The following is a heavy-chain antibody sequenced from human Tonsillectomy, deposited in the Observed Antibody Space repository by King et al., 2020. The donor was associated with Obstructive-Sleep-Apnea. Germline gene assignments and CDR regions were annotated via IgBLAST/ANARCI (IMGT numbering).Heavy chain of an antibody. V-gene: IGHV3-74*01. Sequence: DVQLVESGGGLVQPGGSLRLSCAASGFTFRTSWMHWVRQAPGKGLVWVSRINSDGSSTFYADFVKGRFTISRDNAKNTLYLQMNSLRAEDTAVYYCARDRGGAGPTTTDYWGQGTLVTVSS. D-gene: IGHD1-26*01. CDR2: INSDGSST. CDR3: ARDRGGAGPTTTDY. J-gene: IGHJ4*02. CDR1: GFTFRTSW.